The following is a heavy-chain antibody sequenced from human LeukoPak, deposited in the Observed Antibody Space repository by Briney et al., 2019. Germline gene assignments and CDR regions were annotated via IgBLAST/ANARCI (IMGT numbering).Heavy chain of an antibody. CDR2: INHSGST. CDR3: ARARNYYYDSSGYTYGY. CDR1: GGSFNGYY. D-gene: IGHD3-22*01. J-gene: IGHJ4*02. V-gene: IGHV4-34*01. Sequence: SETLSLTCAVYGGSFNGYYWSWIRQPPGKGLEWIGEINHSGSTNYNPSLKSRVTISVDTSKNQLSLKLSSVTAADTAVYYCARARNYYYDSSGYTYGYWGQGTLVTVSS.